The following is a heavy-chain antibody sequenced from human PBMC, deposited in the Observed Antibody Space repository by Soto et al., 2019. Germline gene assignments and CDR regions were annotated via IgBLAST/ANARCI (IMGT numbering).Heavy chain of an antibody. CDR1: GYNFSGYW. CDR3: ARGGVSTSTFDY. D-gene: IGHD3-3*01. J-gene: IGHJ4*02. V-gene: IGHV5-51*01. Sequence: GASLQISSKVAGYNFSGYWCTWVRQLPGKGLELMGIIHPSDSDTRYRPSFQGQVTISADKSISSAYLQWSSLRASDTAMYYCARGGVSTSTFDYWGQGTPVTVSS. CDR2: IHPSDSDT.